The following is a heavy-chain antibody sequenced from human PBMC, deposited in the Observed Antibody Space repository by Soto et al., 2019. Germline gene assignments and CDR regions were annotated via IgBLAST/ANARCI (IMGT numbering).Heavy chain of an antibody. V-gene: IGHV1-18*01. D-gene: IGHD2-15*01. CDR2: ISAYNGNT. CDR3: ARGGGNAPRPVDY. Sequence: QVQLVQSGAEVKKPGASVKVSCKASGYTFNSYGISWVRQAPGQGLEWMGWISAYNGNTNYVQKVQGRVTMTTDTATGPAYMELRRLRSDDTDVYYCARGGGNAPRPVDYWGQGTLVTVSS. J-gene: IGHJ4*02. CDR1: GYTFNSYG.